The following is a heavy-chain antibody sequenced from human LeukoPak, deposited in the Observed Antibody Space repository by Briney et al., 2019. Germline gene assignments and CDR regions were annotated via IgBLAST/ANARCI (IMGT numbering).Heavy chain of an antibody. D-gene: IGHD2-2*01. Sequence: GASVKVSCKASGYTFSSYGISWVRQAPGQGLEWMGWISTYNGNTHYAQNLQGRFTMTTDTSTTTAYMELRSLRSEDTAVYYCARRYCSSTSCHYFDYWGQGTLVTVSS. CDR2: ISTYNGNT. CDR3: ARRYCSSTSCHYFDY. J-gene: IGHJ4*02. V-gene: IGHV1-18*01. CDR1: GYTFSSYG.